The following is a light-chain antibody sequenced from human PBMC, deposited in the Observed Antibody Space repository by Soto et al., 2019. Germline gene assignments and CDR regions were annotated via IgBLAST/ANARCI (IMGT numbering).Light chain of an antibody. CDR1: QSVSSY. V-gene: IGKV3-11*01. J-gene: IGKJ4*01. CDR2: DAS. Sequence: EIVLTQSPATLSLSPGERATLSCRASQSVSSYLAWYQQKPGQAPRLLIDDASTRATGIPARFSGSGSGTDFTLTISSLEPEDFAVYYCQQRSNWPPVLTFGGGTKVEI. CDR3: QQRSNWPPVLT.